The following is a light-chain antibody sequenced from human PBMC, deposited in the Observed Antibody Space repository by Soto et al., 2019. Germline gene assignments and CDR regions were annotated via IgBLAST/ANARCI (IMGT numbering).Light chain of an antibody. CDR2: ANN. CDR1: SSNIGSNT. V-gene: IGLV1-44*01. CDR3: AVWDDRMNGVI. Sequence: QSVLTQPPSASGTPGQRVTISCSGGSSNIGSNTINWYQQLPGTAPKLLIYANNQRPSGVPDRFSGSKSGTSASLAISGLQSEDESEYYCAVWDDRMNGVIFGGGTKLTVL. J-gene: IGLJ2*01.